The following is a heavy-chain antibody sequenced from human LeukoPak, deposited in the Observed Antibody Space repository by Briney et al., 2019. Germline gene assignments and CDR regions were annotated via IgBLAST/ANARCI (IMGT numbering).Heavy chain of an antibody. CDR2: ISGSGEST. J-gene: IGHJ4*02. CDR1: GFTFSSFG. Sequence: GGSLRPSCAASGFTFSSFGISSARQAPGSGLESVSSISGSGESTYYADYREGSSTLSTNNSKNTLNLQLNSLRAEDPDVYYCAKDAIGQYRPYYFDCWGQGTLVTVSS. D-gene: IGHD3-16*02. CDR3: AKDAIGQYRPYYFDC. V-gene: IGHV3-23*01.